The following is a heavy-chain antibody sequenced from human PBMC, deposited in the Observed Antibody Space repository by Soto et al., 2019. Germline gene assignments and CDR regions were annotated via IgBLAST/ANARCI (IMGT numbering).Heavy chain of an antibody. Sequence: QVQLVQSGAEVKKPGSSVKVSCKASGGTFSSYAISWVRQAPGQGLEWMGGIIPIFGTANYAQKFQGRVTIXXDXSXXTASMELSSLRSEDTAVSYCARREMTTVTTSAFDIWGQGTMVTVSS. CDR3: ARREMTTVTTSAFDI. J-gene: IGHJ3*02. CDR2: IIPIFGTA. V-gene: IGHV1-69*12. D-gene: IGHD4-17*01. CDR1: GGTFSSYA.